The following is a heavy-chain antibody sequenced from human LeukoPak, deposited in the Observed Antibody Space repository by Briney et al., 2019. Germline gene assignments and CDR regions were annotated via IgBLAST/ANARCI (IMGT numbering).Heavy chain of an antibody. Sequence: GGSLRLSCAASGFAFNTYWMHWVCQVPGKGLVWVSRIRGDGTNPIYADSVKGRFTISRGNAKNTLYLQMNSLRAEDTAVYYCARDTYYAPFDPWGQGTLVTVSS. V-gene: IGHV3-74*01. J-gene: IGHJ5*02. D-gene: IGHD2/OR15-2a*01. CDR2: IRGDGTNP. CDR1: GFAFNTYW. CDR3: ARDTYYAPFDP.